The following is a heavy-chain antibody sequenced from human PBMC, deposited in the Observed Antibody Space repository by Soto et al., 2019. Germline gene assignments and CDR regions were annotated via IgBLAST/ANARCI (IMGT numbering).Heavy chain of an antibody. Sequence: QVQLQQWGAGLLKPSETLSLTCAVYGGSFSGYYWSWIRQPPGKGLEWIGEINHSGSTNYNPSLKSRVTISVDTSKNQCSLKLSSVTAADTAVYYCARGPGFSLLWFGELPPTYYYGMDVWGQGTTVTVSS. D-gene: IGHD3-10*01. CDR2: INHSGST. CDR3: ARGPGFSLLWFGELPPTYYYGMDV. CDR1: GGSFSGYY. V-gene: IGHV4-34*01. J-gene: IGHJ6*02.